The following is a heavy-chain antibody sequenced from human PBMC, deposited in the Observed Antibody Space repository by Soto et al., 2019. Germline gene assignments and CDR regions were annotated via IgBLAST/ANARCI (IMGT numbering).Heavy chain of an antibody. CDR2: IDDSGST. D-gene: IGHD4-17*01. Sequence: QVQLHQWGAGPLKPSETLSLTCAVYGGSFSGYYWSWIRQSPGKGLEWIGEIDDSGSTNYNPSLKSRVTISVDNSKKELFLKLRSVTAADTAVYFCARNDYGDYRPVYWGQGTLVIVSS. V-gene: IGHV4-34*01. CDR1: GGSFSGYY. CDR3: ARNDYGDYRPVY. J-gene: IGHJ4*02.